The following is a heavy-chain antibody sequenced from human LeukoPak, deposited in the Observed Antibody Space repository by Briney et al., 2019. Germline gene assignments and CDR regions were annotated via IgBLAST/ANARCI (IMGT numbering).Heavy chain of an antibody. V-gene: IGHV3-33*01. D-gene: IGHD4-17*01. CDR1: GFTFSSYA. Sequence: GGSPRLSCAASGFTFSSYAMHWVRQAPGKGLEWVAVIWYDGSNKYYADSVKGRFTISRDNSKNTLYLQMNSLRAEDTAVYYCASSTVSTGYFDYWGQGTLVTVSS. CDR2: IWYDGSNK. J-gene: IGHJ4*02. CDR3: ASSTVSTGYFDY.